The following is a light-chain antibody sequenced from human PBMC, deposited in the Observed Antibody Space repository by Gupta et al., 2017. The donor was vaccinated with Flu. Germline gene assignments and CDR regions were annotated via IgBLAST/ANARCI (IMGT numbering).Light chain of an antibody. Sequence: QSVLTQPPSVSEAPRQRVTISCSGSSSNIGNNAVNWYQQVPGKAPKLLIYYDDLLASGVSDRFSGSKSGTSASLAISGLQAEDEADYYCAAWDDSRNGVVFGGGTKLTVL. J-gene: IGLJ2*01. CDR2: YDD. CDR1: SSNIGNNA. CDR3: AAWDDSRNGVV. V-gene: IGLV1-36*01.